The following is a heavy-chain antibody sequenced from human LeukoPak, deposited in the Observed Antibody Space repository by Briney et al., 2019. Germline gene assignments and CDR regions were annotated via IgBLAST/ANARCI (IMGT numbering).Heavy chain of an antibody. D-gene: IGHD3-22*01. CDR3: ARRMNYYDSSGYYSSWYYFDY. Sequence: PSGTLSLTCTVSGGSISSSSYYWGWIRQPPGKGLEWIGSIYYSGSTYYNPSLKSRVTISVDTSKNQFSLKLSSVTAADTAVYYCARRMNYYDSSGYYSSWYYFDYWGQGTLVTVSS. CDR2: IYYSGST. V-gene: IGHV4-39*01. J-gene: IGHJ4*02. CDR1: GGSISSSSYY.